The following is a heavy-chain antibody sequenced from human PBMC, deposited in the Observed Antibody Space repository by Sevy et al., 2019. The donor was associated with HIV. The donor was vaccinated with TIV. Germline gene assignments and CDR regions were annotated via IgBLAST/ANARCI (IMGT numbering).Heavy chain of an antibody. D-gene: IGHD6-13*01. J-gene: IGHJ2*01. CDR2: IRGGGGGP. Sequence: GGSLRLSCAASGFTFNNYAMSWVRQAPGKGLEGKGLEWVSTIRGGGGGPYYADSVRGRFTISKDNSKNTLYLQVNSLRVEDTAVYYCAKHYIHDIADGWYFDLWGRGTLVTVSS. V-gene: IGHV3-23*01. CDR1: GFTFNNYA. CDR3: AKHYIHDIADGWYFDL.